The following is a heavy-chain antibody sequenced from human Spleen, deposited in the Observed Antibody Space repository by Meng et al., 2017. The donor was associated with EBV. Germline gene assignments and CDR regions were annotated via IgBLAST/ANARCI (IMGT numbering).Heavy chain of an antibody. D-gene: IGHD4/OR15-4a*01. CDR3: ARGGYGTNYFDP. CDR2: VYFSGST. CDR1: GASISTGSYY. Sequence: QGPLQESGPGLVKPSETLSRPCTVSGASISTGSYYWTWIRQTPGKGLEWLGYVYFSGSTNYNPSLKSRVTMSIDTSKNQFSLNLRSATAADAAVYFCARGGYGTNYFDPWGQGTLVTVSS. J-gene: IGHJ5*02. V-gene: IGHV4-61*01.